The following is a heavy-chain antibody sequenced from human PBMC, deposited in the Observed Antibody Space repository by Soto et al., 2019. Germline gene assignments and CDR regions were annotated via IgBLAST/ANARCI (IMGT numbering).Heavy chain of an antibody. D-gene: IGHD3-3*01. CDR3: ARRNDCWTPVLGVYSYGMDV. CDR2: IYYSGST. CDR1: GGSVSSGSYY. J-gene: IGHJ6*02. Sequence: QVQLQESGPGLVKPSETLSLTCTVSGGSVSSGSYYWSWIRQPPGKGLEGIGYIYYSGSTNYNPSLQRRVTISVDTSKHQFSLKLSSVTAGDTAVYYCARRNDCWTPVLGVYSYGMDVWGQVTTVTVSS. V-gene: IGHV4-61*01.